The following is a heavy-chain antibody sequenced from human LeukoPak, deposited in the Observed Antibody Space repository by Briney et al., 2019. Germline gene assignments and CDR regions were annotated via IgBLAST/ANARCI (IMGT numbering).Heavy chain of an antibody. J-gene: IGHJ4*02. CDR3: AGADRHDYGEDY. CDR1: GYSISSSNW. V-gene: IGHV4-28*06. CDR2: IYYSGST. D-gene: IGHD4-17*01. Sequence: SETLSLTCAVSGYSISSSNWWGWIRQPPGKGLEWIGYIYYSGSTNYNPSLKSRVTMSVDTSKNQFSLKLSSVTALDTAVYYCAGADRHDYGEDYWGQGTLVTVSS.